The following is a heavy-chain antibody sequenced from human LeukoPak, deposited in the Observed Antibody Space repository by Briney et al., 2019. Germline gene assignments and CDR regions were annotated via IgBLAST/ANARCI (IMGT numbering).Heavy chain of an antibody. J-gene: IGHJ4*02. CDR3: ARDSVMKY. CDR1: GFTFSSYW. Sequence: HSGGSLRLSCAASGFTFSSYWMDWVRQAPGKGLVWVSRIKTDGSSTSYADSVKGRFTISGDNAKNSLYLHMNSLRDEDTAVYYCARDSVMKYWGQGTLVTVSS. V-gene: IGHV3-74*01. CDR2: IKTDGSST.